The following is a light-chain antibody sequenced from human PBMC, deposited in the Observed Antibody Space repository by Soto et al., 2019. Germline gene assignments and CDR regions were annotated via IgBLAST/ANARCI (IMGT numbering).Light chain of an antibody. Sequence: QSALTQPASVSGSPGQSITISCTGTSSDVGGYNYVSWYQHHPGKAPKLMIYEVSNRPSGVSNRFSGSKSGNTASLTISGLRAGDGADYYRSSYTSSSTVVFGGGTKLTVL. CDR1: SSDVGGYNY. CDR3: SSYTSSSTVV. CDR2: EVS. J-gene: IGLJ2*01. V-gene: IGLV2-14*01.